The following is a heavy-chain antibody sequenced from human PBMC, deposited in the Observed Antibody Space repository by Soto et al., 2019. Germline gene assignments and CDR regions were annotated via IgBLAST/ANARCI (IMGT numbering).Heavy chain of an antibody. Sequence: DVQLVESGGGSAQPGGSLTLSCEASGFSFSSHWMHWVRQAPGRGLMWVSRINSDGSDTMYADSVQGRFTISRANAKNTVSLQMTGLRAEDTGLYYFTSAAGHSAINAFDFWGQGAMVTVSS. J-gene: IGHJ3*01. D-gene: IGHD2-2*01. CDR3: TSAAGHSAINAFDF. V-gene: IGHV3-74*03. CDR2: INSDGSDT. CDR1: GFSFSSHW.